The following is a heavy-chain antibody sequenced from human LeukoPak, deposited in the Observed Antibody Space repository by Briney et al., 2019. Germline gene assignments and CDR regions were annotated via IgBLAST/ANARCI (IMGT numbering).Heavy chain of an antibody. V-gene: IGHV3-48*03. D-gene: IGHD5-12*01. CDR1: GFTFSSYE. J-gene: IGHJ6*03. CDR2: ISSSGSTI. Sequence: SGGSLRLSCAASGFTFSSYEMNWVRQAPGKGLEWVSYISSSGSTIYYADSVKGRFTISGDNAKNSLYLQMNSLRAEDTAVYYCARNPWDSGYDLMHYYYYMDVWGKGTTVTVSS. CDR3: ARNPWDSGYDLMHYYYYMDV.